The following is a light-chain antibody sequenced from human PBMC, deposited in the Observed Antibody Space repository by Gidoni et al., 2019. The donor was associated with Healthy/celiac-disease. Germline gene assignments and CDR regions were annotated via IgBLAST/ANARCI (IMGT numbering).Light chain of an antibody. CDR3: AAWDDSLNGRYV. CDR2: SNN. CDR1: SSNIGSNT. J-gene: IGLJ1*01. Sequence: QSVLTQPPSASGTPGPRVPISCSGSSSNIGSNTVNWYQQLPGTAPKLLIHSNNQRPSGVPDRFSGSKSGTSASLAISGLQSEDEADYYCAAWDDSLNGRYVFGTGTKVTVL. V-gene: IGLV1-44*01.